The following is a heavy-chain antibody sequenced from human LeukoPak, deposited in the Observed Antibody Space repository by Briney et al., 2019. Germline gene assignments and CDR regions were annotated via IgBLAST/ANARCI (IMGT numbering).Heavy chain of an antibody. Sequence: PGGSLRLSCAASGFTFSNAWMSWVRQAPGKGLEWVGRIKSKTDGGTTDYAAPVKGRFTISRDDSKNTLYLQMNSLKTEGTAVYYCTTEYGYCSSTSCPGVAFDIWGQGTMVTVSS. CDR3: TTEYGYCSSTSCPGVAFDI. CDR2: IKSKTDGGTT. CDR1: GFTFSNAW. D-gene: IGHD2-2*03. J-gene: IGHJ3*02. V-gene: IGHV3-15*01.